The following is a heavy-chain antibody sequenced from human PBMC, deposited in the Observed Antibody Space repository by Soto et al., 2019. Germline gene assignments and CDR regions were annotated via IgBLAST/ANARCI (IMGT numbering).Heavy chain of an antibody. V-gene: IGHV3-21*01. CDR1: GFTFSSYS. CDR2: ISSSSSYI. Sequence: GGSLRLSCAASGFTFSSYSMNWVRQAPGKGLEWVSSISSSSSYIYYADSVKGRFTISRDNAKNSLYLQMNSLRAEDTAVYYCAGERRITMVRGTYYYYGMDVWGQGTTVTVSS. J-gene: IGHJ6*02. CDR3: AGERRITMVRGTYYYYGMDV. D-gene: IGHD3-10*01.